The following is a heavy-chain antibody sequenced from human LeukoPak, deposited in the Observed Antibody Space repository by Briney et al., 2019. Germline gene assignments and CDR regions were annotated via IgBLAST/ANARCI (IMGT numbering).Heavy chain of an antibody. V-gene: IGHV4-59*01. CDR1: GGSISSYY. J-gene: IGHJ5*02. D-gene: IGHD6-13*01. CDR2: IYYSGST. Sequence: SETLSLTCTVSGGSISSYYWSWIRQPPGKGLEWIEYIYYSGSTNYNPSLKSRVTISVDTSKNQFSLKLSSVTAADTAVYYCARGIMAYSSTPFDPWGQGTLVTVSS. CDR3: ARGIMAYSSTPFDP.